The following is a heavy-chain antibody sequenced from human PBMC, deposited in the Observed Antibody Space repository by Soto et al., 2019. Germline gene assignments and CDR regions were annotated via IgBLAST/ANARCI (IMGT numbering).Heavy chain of an antibody. CDR1: GYTFTDSF. CDR2: INPNNGRT. V-gene: IGHV1-2*02. CDR3: AREDADRGSFDF. Sequence: RASVKVSCKASGYTFTDSFIHWVRQAPGQGLEWMGWINPNNGRTTLAPKFQGRVTLIGDTSINTAYMDMSRLRSDDTAVYYCAREDADRGSFDFWGQGTLVTVSS. J-gene: IGHJ4*02.